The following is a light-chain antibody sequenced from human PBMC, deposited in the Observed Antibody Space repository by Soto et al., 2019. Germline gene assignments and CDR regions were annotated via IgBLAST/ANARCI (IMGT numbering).Light chain of an antibody. CDR1: QSIRDH. J-gene: IGKJ5*01. CDR3: QQTDSSPSLT. Sequence: IQMTQSPSSLSASVGDRVTITCRASQSIRDHLNWYQQKPGKSPKLLXYGASNLETGVPSRFSGSGSGTDFTLSISGLQPEDFAYYYCQQTDSSPSLTFGQGTRLEIK. V-gene: IGKV1-39*01. CDR2: GAS.